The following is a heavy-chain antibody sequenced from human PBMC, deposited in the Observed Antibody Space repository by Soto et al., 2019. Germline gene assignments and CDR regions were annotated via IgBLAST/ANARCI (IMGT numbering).Heavy chain of an antibody. J-gene: IGHJ4*02. CDR1: GFTFSSYG. CDR3: ARDLDYGDYGSFYY. Sequence: QVQLVESGGGVVQPGRSLRLSCAASGFTFSSYGMHWVRQAPGKGLEWVAVIWYDGSNKYYADSVKGRFTISRDNSKNTLYLQMNSLRAEDTAVYYCARDLDYGDYGSFYYWGQGTLVTVSS. CDR2: IWYDGSNK. V-gene: IGHV3-33*01. D-gene: IGHD4-17*01.